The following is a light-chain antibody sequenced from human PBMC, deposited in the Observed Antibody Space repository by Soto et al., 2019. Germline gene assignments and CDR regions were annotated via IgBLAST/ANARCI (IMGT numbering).Light chain of an antibody. CDR2: EVN. V-gene: IGLV2-8*01. J-gene: IGLJ1*01. CDR3: SSYSRSINYV. Sequence: QSVLTQPPSASGSPGQSVTISSTGTTNIIGGYTYVSWYQQLPGKDPKLIIYEVNKRPSGIPDGFSGSKSGNTASLTVYGLQPEDEAEYFCSSYSRSINYVFGTGTKVTVL. CDR1: TNIIGGYTY.